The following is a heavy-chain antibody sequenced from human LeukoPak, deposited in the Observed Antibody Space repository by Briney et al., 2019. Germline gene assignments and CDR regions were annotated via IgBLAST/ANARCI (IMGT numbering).Heavy chain of an antibody. CDR3: AKDEATSGGGLAS. Sequence: PGGSLRLSCAASGFSVSSTHMTWVRQAPGKGLEWVSAMYTGGTTYYTDSVSGRFTIFRDNAKNTLYLQMNSLRPEDTAVYYCAKDEATSGGGLASWGQGTLVIVSS. CDR1: GFSVSSTH. J-gene: IGHJ1*01. V-gene: IGHV3-53*01. D-gene: IGHD3-16*01. CDR2: MYTGGTT.